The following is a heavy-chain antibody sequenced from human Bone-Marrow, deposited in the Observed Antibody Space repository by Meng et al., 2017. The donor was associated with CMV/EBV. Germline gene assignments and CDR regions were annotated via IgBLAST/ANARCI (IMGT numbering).Heavy chain of an antibody. V-gene: IGHV1-8*01. CDR3: ARVEPYSSSSRGYYYGMDV. CDR1: GYTFTSYD. CDR2: MNPNSGNT. D-gene: IGHD6-6*01. Sequence: ASVKVSCKASGYTFTSYDINWVRQATGQGLEWMGWMNPNSGNTGYAQKFQGRVTMTRNTSISTAYMELSSLRSEDTAVYYCARVEPYSSSSRGYYYGMDVWGQGPTVTVSS. J-gene: IGHJ6*02.